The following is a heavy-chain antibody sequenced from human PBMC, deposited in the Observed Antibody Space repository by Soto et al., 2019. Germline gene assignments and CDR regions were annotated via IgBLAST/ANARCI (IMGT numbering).Heavy chain of an antibody. Sequence: GGSLRLSCAVSGFTFSSDWMSWVRQTPAKGLEWVANIKQDGSEAYYVDSVKGRFTISRDNAKNSLYLQMNSLRAEDTAVYYCARDRAMSFDYWGQGTLVTVSS. CDR3: ARDRAMSFDY. CDR1: GFTFSSDW. V-gene: IGHV3-7*01. J-gene: IGHJ4*02. CDR2: IKQDGSEA.